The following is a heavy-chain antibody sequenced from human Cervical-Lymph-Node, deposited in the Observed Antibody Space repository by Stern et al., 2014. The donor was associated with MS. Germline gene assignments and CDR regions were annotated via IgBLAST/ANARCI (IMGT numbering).Heavy chain of an antibody. CDR2: ISYDGSNT. V-gene: IGHV3-30*18. CDR1: GFTFNTYG. D-gene: IGHD2-2*01. CDR3: AKSGCRRTSQRCYFDY. J-gene: IGHJ4*02. Sequence: QVQLLQPGGGVVQPGRSLRLSCAASGFTFNTYGMHWVRQAPGKGLEWVAVISYDGSNTYYADSVKGRFTISRDNSKNTLYVQMNSLRAEDTAIYYCAKSGCRRTSQRCYFDYWGQGTLVTVSS.